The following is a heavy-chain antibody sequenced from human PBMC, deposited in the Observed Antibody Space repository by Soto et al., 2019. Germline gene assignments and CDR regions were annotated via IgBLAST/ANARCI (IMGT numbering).Heavy chain of an antibody. CDR2: MYNTGST. CDR3: ARHGRWLLTVHCASGLDV. D-gene: IGHD3-22*01. CDR1: GGSISRYY. V-gene: IGHV4-59*08. J-gene: IGHJ6*02. Sequence: SETLSLTCTVSGGSISRYYWSWIRQPPGKGLEWIGYMYNTGSTVYNPSFKSRVTISVDTSKNQFSLKLNSVTAADTAVYYCARHGRWLLTVHCASGLDVWGYGTMVT.